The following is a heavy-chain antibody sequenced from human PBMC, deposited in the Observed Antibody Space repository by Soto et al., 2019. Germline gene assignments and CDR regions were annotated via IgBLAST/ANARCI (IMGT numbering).Heavy chain of an antibody. D-gene: IGHD2-15*01. CDR1: GGTFSSYT. CDR3: ARMWDIVVVVADP. J-gene: IGHJ5*02. Sequence: SVKVSCKASGGTFSSYTISWVRQAPGQGLEWMGRIIPILGIANYAQKFQGRVTITADKSTSTAYMELSSLRSEDTAVYYCARMWDIVVVVADPWGQGTLVTVSS. CDR2: IIPILGIA. V-gene: IGHV1-69*02.